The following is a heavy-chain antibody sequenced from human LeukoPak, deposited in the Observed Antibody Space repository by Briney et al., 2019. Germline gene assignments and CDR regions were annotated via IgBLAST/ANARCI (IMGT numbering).Heavy chain of an antibody. J-gene: IGHJ4*02. V-gene: IGHV3-30*18. CDR3: AKASSNYFYYFEY. Sequence: GGSLRLSCAASGFTFSSSDMHWVRQAPGEGLEWVAVISYDATNKYYADSVKGRFTLSRDNSKNTLYLQTNTLRGEDTAVYYCAKASSNYFYYFEYWGQGTLVTVSS. CDR1: GFTFSSSD. D-gene: IGHD2/OR15-2a*01. CDR2: ISYDATNK.